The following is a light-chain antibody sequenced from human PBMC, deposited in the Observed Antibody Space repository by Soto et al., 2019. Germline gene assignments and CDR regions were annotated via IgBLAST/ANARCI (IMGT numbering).Light chain of an antibody. CDR1: QSLLYTTSNKSY. CDR3: QQYYTTPYT. J-gene: IGKJ2*01. Sequence: DTVLTQSPDSLAVSLGERATINCKSSQSLLYTTSNKSYLAWYQQKPGQPPKLLFYWASTRESGVPDRFRGSESGTDFTLTISSLQAEDVAVYFCQQYYTTPYTFGQGTKLEI. CDR2: WAS. V-gene: IGKV4-1*01.